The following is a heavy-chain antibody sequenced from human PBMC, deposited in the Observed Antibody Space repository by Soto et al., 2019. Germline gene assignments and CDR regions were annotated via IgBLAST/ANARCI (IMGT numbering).Heavy chain of an antibody. D-gene: IGHD3-9*01. Sequence: PSETLSLTCTVSGGSISSGGYYWSWIRQHPGKGLEWIGYIYYSGSTYYNPSLKSRVTISVDTSKNQFSLKLSSVTAADTAAYYCARGVRYFDWLLPFYLDYWGQGTPVTVSS. J-gene: IGHJ4*02. CDR2: IYYSGST. CDR1: GGSISSGGYY. CDR3: ARGVRYFDWLLPFYLDY. V-gene: IGHV4-31*03.